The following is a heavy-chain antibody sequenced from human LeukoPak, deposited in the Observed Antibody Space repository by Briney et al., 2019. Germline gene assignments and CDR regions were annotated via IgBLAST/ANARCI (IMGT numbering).Heavy chain of an antibody. J-gene: IGHJ4*02. CDR1: GGSISSSSYY. V-gene: IGHV4-39*07. Sequence: SETLSLTCTVSGGSISSSSYYWGWIRQPPGKGLECIGSIYYSGSTYYNPSLKSRVTISVDTSKNQFSLKLSSVTAADTAVYYCATPRHYYGSGSIDYWGQGTLVTVSS. CDR2: IYYSGST. CDR3: ATPRHYYGSGSIDY. D-gene: IGHD3-10*01.